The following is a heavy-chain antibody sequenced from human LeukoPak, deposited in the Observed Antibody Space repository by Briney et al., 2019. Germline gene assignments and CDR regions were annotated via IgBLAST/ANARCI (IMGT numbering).Heavy chain of an antibody. CDR3: TRGEWFDP. V-gene: IGHV3-73*01. CDR1: GFTFSDSP. D-gene: IGHD3-16*01. CDR2: IRSKANSYAT. J-gene: IGHJ5*02. Sequence: GGSLSLSCAASGFTFSDSPIQWVRQASGKGLEWVGRIRSKANSYATAYSASVKGRYTISRDDPKNTTSLQMNSLKTEDTAVYYCTRGEWFDPWGQGTLVTVSS.